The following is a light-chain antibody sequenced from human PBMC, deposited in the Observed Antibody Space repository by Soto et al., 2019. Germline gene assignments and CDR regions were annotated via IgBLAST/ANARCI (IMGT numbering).Light chain of an antibody. V-gene: IGLV2-8*01. Sequence: QSVLTQPPSASGSPGQSVTISCAGTSSDVGGYNYVSWYQQHPGKAPKVLIFEVSKRHSGVPDRFSGSKSGNTASLTVSGLQAEDEADYYCSAYAGSNNLNVFGTGTKLTVL. J-gene: IGLJ1*01. CDR3: SAYAGSNNLNV. CDR1: SSDVGGYNY. CDR2: EVS.